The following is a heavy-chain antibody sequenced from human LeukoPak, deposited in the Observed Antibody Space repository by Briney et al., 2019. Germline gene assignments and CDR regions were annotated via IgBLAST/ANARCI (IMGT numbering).Heavy chain of an antibody. CDR3: ARHGYSSSWYPTWFDP. V-gene: IGHV4-4*09. CDR2: IYTSGST. CDR1: GGSISSYY. D-gene: IGHD6-13*01. Sequence: SETLSLTCTVSGGSISSYYWSWIRQPPGKGLEWIGYIYTSGSTNYNPSLKSRVTISVDTSKNQFSLKLSSVTAADTAVYYCARHGYSSSWYPTWFDPWGQGTLVTVSS. J-gene: IGHJ5*02.